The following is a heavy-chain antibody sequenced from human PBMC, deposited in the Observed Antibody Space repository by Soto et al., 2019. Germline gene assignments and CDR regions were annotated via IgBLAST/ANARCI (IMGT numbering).Heavy chain of an antibody. CDR3: LCSGWYGLFYYLDY. CDR2: MNPNSGNT. J-gene: IGHJ4*02. D-gene: IGHD6-19*01. Sequence: QVQLVQSGAEVKKPGASVKVSCKASGYTFTSYDINWVRQDTGQGREWMGWMNPNSGNTGYAQKFQGRVTMTRNTSISTAYMELSSLRSEDTAGYYCLCSGWYGLFYYLDYGGQGTLVTVSS. V-gene: IGHV1-8*01. CDR1: GYTFTSYD.